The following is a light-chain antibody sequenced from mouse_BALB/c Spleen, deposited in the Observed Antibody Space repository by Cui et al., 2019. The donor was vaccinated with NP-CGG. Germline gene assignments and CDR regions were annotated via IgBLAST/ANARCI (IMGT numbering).Light chain of an antibody. CDR3: ALWYNNHWV. V-gene: IGLV1*01. CDR2: GTN. J-gene: IGLJ1*01. Sequence: ALVTQESALTTSPGQTVTLTCRSCTGDVMTRNFTTWVQEKPDHLFTGLIGGTNNRAPGVPARFSGSLIGDKAALTITGAQTEDEAIYFCALWYNNHWVFGGGTKLTVL. CDR1: TGDVMTRNF.